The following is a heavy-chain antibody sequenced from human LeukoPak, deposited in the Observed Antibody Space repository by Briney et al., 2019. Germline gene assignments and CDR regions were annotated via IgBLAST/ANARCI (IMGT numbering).Heavy chain of an antibody. CDR2: IYYSGST. CDR3: ARLSGSGSQFDY. CDR1: GGSISSSSYY. Sequence: SETLSLTCTVSGGSISSSSYYWGWIRQPPGKGLEWIGTIYYSGSTYYNPPLKSRVTISVDTSKNQFSLKLSSVTAADTAVYYCARLSGSGSQFDYWGQGTLVTVSS. V-gene: IGHV4-39*01. J-gene: IGHJ4*02. D-gene: IGHD3-10*01.